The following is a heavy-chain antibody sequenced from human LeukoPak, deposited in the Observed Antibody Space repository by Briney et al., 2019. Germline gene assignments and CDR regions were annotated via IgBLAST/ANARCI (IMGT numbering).Heavy chain of an antibody. CDR3: ARVAGELLYRVSLLTFDY. CDR1: GYSFTSYW. D-gene: IGHD3-10*01. J-gene: IGHJ4*02. Sequence: GESLKISCKGSGYSFTSYWIGWVRQMPGKGLEWMGIIYPGDSDTRYSPSFQGQVTISADKSISTAYLQWSSLKASDTAMYYCARVAGELLYRVSLLTFDYWGQGTLVTVSS. CDR2: IYPGDSDT. V-gene: IGHV5-51*01.